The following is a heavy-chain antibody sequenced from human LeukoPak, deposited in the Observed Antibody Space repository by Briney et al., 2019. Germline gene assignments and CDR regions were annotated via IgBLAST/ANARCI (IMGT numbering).Heavy chain of an antibody. CDR1: GFIVSSNY. CDR3: ARDGDIVLMAYYFDY. Sequence: PGGSLRLSCAASGFIVSSNYMTWVRQAPGKGLEWVAVISYDGSNKYYADSVKGRFTISRDNSKNTLYLQMNSLRAEDTAVYYCARDGDIVLMAYYFDYWGQGTLVTVSS. J-gene: IGHJ4*02. CDR2: ISYDGSNK. V-gene: IGHV3-30-3*01. D-gene: IGHD2-8*01.